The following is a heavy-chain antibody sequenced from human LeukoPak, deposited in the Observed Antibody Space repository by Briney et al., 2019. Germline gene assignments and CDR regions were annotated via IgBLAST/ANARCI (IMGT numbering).Heavy chain of an antibody. CDR1: GYTFTSYY. D-gene: IGHD5-12*01. Sequence: ASVKVSRKASGYTFTSYYMHWVRQAPGQGLEWMGIINPSGGSTSYAQKFQGRVTMTRDMSTSTVYMELSSLRSEDTAVYYCLLGGYDLAGYFDYWGQGTLVTVSS. CDR2: INPSGGST. V-gene: IGHV1-46*01. J-gene: IGHJ4*02. CDR3: LLGGYDLAGYFDY.